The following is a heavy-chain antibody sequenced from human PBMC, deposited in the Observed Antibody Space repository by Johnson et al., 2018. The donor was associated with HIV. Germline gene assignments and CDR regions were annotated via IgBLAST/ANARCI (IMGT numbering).Heavy chain of an antibody. CDR1: GFTVSSNY. Sequence: VQLVESGGGVVQPGRSLRLSCAASGFTVSSNYMSWVRQAPGKGLEWVSLIYSGGSTYYADSVKGRFTISRDNSKNTLYLQMNSLRAEDTAVYYCARGSYYDSSGDAFDIWGQGTMVTVSS. CDR3: ARGSYYDSSGDAFDI. D-gene: IGHD3-22*01. J-gene: IGHJ3*02. CDR2: IYSGGST. V-gene: IGHV3-66*02.